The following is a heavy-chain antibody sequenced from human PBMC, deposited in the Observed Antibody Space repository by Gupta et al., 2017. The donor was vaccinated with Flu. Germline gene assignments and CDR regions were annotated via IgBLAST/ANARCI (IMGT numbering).Heavy chain of an antibody. D-gene: IGHD6-13*01. V-gene: IGHV1-8*01. J-gene: IGHJ4*02. Sequence: QVQLVQSGAEVKKPGASVKVSCKASGYTFTSYDINWVRQATGQGLEWMGWMNPNSGNTGYAQKFQGRVTMTRNTSITTAYMELSSLTSEDTAVYYCATRTGSSRSLGYGGQGTLVTVSS. CDR1: GYTFTSYD. CDR3: ATRTGSSRSLGY. CDR2: MNPNSGNT.